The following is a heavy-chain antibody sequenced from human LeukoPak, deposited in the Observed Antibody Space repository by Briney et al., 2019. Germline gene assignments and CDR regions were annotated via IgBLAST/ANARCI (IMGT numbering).Heavy chain of an antibody. CDR3: AKALKPGRDYDFWSGYPYYFDY. Sequence: GGSLRLSCAASGFTFSSYAMSWVRQAPGKGLEWVSAISGSGGSTYYADSVKGRFTISRDNSKNTLYLQMNSLRAEDTAVYYCAKALKPGRDYDFWSGYPYYFDYWGQGTLVTVSS. V-gene: IGHV3-23*01. CDR1: GFTFSSYA. D-gene: IGHD3-3*01. J-gene: IGHJ4*02. CDR2: ISGSGGST.